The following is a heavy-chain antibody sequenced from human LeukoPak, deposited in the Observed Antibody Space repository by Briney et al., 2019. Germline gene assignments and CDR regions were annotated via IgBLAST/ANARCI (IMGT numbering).Heavy chain of an antibody. CDR3: ARGNGDYLDY. CDR1: GFTFSSYS. Sequence: HSGGSLRLSCAASGFTFSSYSMSWVRQAPGKGLEWVSVISGNGGDTFYADSVKGRFTISRDNSKNTLYLQMNSLRAEDTAVYYCARGNGDYLDYWGQGTLVTVSS. V-gene: IGHV3-23*01. CDR2: ISGNGGDT. D-gene: IGHD4-17*01. J-gene: IGHJ4*02.